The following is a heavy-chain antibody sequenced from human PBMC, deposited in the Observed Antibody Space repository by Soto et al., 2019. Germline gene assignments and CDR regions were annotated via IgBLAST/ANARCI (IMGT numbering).Heavy chain of an antibody. Sequence: GGSLRLSCAASGFTFSDYAMHWVRQAPGKGLEWGAVVSHDGRNTNYADSVKGRFTISRDSSKNTVSLEMTSLRAEDTAVYYCAKDRSSSWPPRPFYYYYGMDVWGQGTTVTVSS. V-gene: IGHV3-30*18. CDR2: VSHDGRNT. D-gene: IGHD6-13*01. J-gene: IGHJ6*02. CDR1: GFTFSDYA. CDR3: AKDRSSSWPPRPFYYYYGMDV.